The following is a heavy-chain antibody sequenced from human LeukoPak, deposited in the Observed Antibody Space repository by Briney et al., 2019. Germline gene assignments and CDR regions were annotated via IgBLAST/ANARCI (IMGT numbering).Heavy chain of an antibody. CDR3: ARDLKAARPDYYYYYYMDV. D-gene: IGHD6-6*01. V-gene: IGHV1-69*04. Sequence: SVKVSCKASGGTFSSYAISWVRQAPGQGLEWMGRIIPILGIANYAQKFQGRVTITADKSTSTAYMELSSLRSEDTAVYYCARDLKAARPDYYYYYYMDVWGKGTTVTVSS. CDR1: GGTFSSYA. J-gene: IGHJ6*03. CDR2: IIPILGIA.